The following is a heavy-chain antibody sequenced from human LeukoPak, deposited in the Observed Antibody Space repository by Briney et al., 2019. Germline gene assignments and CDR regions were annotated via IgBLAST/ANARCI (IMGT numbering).Heavy chain of an antibody. D-gene: IGHD3-3*01. CDR2: IYYSGST. Sequence: PSETLSLTCTVSGGSISSYYWSWIRQPPGKGLEWIGYIYYSGSTNYNPSLESRVTISVDTSKNQFSLKLSSVTAADTAVYYCARARYYDFWSGYYRSHPYFDYWGQGTLVTVSS. J-gene: IGHJ4*02. CDR3: ARARYYDFWSGYYRSHPYFDY. V-gene: IGHV4-59*12. CDR1: GGSISSYY.